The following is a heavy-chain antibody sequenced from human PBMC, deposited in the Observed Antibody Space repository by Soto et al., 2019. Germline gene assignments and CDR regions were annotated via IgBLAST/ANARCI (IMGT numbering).Heavy chain of an antibody. D-gene: IGHD6-19*01. V-gene: IGHV3-23*01. CDR2: ISGSGGST. CDR1: GFTFSSYA. CDR3: AKRRLSGRIAVAGYYFAY. J-gene: IGHJ4*02. Sequence: GGSLRLACAASGFTFSSYAMSWVRQAPGKGLEWVSAISGSGGSTYYADSVKGRFTISRDNSKNTLYLQMNSLRAEDTAVYYCAKRRLSGRIAVAGYYFAYWGQGTLVTVSS.